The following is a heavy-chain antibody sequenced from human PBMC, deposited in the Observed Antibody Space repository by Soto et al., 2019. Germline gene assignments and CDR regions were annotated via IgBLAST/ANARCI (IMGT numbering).Heavy chain of an antibody. CDR2: IYYTGAT. J-gene: IGHJ6*02. Sequence: QVQLQESGPGLVKPSQTVSLTCAVSGASMSSGGHSWSWIRQSPGRGLEWIGYIYYTGATYYNPSLKSRVTLSIDRSNNPFSLTCNSVTASDTAVYYCARAPPGPSPRWDVWGQGTTVTVSS. CDR3: ARAPPGPSPRWDV. CDR1: GASMSSGGHS. D-gene: IGHD3-10*01. V-gene: IGHV4-30-2*06.